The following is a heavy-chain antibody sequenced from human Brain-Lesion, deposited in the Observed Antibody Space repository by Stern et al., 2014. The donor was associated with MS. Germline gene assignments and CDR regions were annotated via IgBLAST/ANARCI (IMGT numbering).Heavy chain of an antibody. CDR1: GFTFSSYG. CDR2: IWSEGSNK. V-gene: IGHV3-33*01. CDR3: ASDSSSYYYYGMDV. J-gene: IGHJ6*02. Sequence: QVQLVESGGGVVQPGRSLRLSCAASGFTFSSYGMHWVRQAPGKGLEWVAVIWSEGSNKYYADSVKGRFSISRDNSKNTLYLQMNSLRAEDTAVYYCASDSSSYYYYGMDVWGQGTTVTVSS. D-gene: IGHD6-13*01.